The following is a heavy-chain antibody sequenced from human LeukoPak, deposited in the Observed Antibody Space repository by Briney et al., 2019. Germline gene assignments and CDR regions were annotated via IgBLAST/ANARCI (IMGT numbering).Heavy chain of an antibody. J-gene: IGHJ4*02. CDR2: IWYHGSNK. Sequence: HPAGSLRLSCATSGFTFSSYGMHRVRQPPAKRLQWVAVIWYHGSNKYYADSVKGRFTISRDNSKNTLYLQMNSLRAEDTAVYYCASALTPGVVGFDYWGQGTLVTVSS. V-gene: IGHV3-33*01. CDR1: GFTFSSYG. CDR3: ASALTPGVVGFDY.